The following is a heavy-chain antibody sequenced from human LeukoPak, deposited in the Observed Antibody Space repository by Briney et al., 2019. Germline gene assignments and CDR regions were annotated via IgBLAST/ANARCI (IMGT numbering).Heavy chain of an antibody. J-gene: IGHJ2*01. V-gene: IGHV2-70*01. CDR2: IDWDDDK. CDR3: ARSPHVLLWFGEPSNWYFDL. Sequence: ESGPALVKPTQTLTLTCTFSGFSLSTSGMCVSWIRQPPGKALEWLALIDWDDDKYYSTSLKTRLTISKDTSKNQVVLTMTNMDPVDTATYYCARSPHVLLWFGEPSNWYFDLWGRGTLVTVSS. CDR1: GFSLSTSGMC. D-gene: IGHD3-10*01.